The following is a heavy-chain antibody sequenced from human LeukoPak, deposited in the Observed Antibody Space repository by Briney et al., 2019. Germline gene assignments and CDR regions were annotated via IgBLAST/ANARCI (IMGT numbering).Heavy chain of an antibody. CDR2: IWYDGNNK. Sequence: GGSLRLSCAASGFTFSNYGMHWVRQAPGKGLEWMTTIWYDGNNKYYADSVKGRFSISRDNSKNTLYLQMNSLSAEDTAVYYCEKDLGGSGDYRPYWGQGSVVTVSS. V-gene: IGHV3-33*06. J-gene: IGHJ4*02. CDR3: EKDLGGSGDYRPY. D-gene: IGHD2-21*02. CDR1: GFTFSNYG.